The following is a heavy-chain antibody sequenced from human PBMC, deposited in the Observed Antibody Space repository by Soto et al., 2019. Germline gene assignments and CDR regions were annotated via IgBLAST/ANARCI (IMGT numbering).Heavy chain of an antibody. D-gene: IGHD3-22*01. CDR3: VKDDGGYPSTAPH. V-gene: IGHV3-23*01. Sequence: DVQLLESGGGLVQPGGSLRLSCAASGITISNYPMSWVRQAPGKGLDWVSGISGSGDRTYYADSAKGRFTISKDISRNPLSLQLGSLGVEHTAVYFCVKDDGGYPSTAPHWGQGTLVTVSS. J-gene: IGHJ4*02. CDR1: GITISNYP. CDR2: ISGSGDRT.